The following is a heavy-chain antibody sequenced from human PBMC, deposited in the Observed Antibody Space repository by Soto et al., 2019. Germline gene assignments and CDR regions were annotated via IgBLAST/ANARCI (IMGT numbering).Heavy chain of an antibody. J-gene: IGHJ6*02. D-gene: IGHD6-19*01. CDR1: GYTFTGYY. CDR3: ARGTVAGTYYYGMDV. Sequence: ASVKVSCTASGYTFTGYYMHWVRQAPGQGLEWMGWINPNSGGTNYAQKFQGRVTMTRDTSISTAYMELSRLRSDDTAVYYCARGTVAGTYYYGMDVWGQGTTVTVSS. V-gene: IGHV1-2*02. CDR2: INPNSGGT.